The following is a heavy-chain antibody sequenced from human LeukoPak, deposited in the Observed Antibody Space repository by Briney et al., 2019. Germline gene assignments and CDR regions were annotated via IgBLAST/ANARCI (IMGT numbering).Heavy chain of an antibody. CDR1: GGSISSYY. V-gene: IGHV4-59*01. D-gene: IGHD2-21*02. J-gene: IGHJ4*02. CDR2: IYYSGST. CDR3: ARGVTALDY. Sequence: PSETLSLTRTVSGGSISSYYWSWIRQPPGKGLEWIGYIYYSGSTNYNPSLKSRVTISVDTSKNQFSLKLSSVTAADTAVYYCARGVTALDYWGQGTLVTVSS.